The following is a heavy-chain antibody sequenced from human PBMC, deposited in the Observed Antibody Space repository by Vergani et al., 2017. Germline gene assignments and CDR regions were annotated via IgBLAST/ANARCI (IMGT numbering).Heavy chain of an antibody. CDR1: GESFSGYY. Sequence: QVQLQQWGAGLLKPSETLSLTCAVYGESFSGYYWSWIRQPPGKGLEWIGEINHSGSTNYNPSLKSRVTISVDTSKNQFSLKLSSVTAADTAVYYCATGNVGATHYWGQGTLVTVSS. D-gene: IGHD1-26*01. CDR2: INHSGST. V-gene: IGHV4-34*01. J-gene: IGHJ4*02. CDR3: ATGNVGATHY.